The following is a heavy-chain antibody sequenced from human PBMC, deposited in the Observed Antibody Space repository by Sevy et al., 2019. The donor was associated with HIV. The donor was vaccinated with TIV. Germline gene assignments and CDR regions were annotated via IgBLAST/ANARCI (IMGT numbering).Heavy chain of an antibody. V-gene: IGHV3-23*01. Sequence: GGSLRLSCAASVFTFNTHAMNWVRQAPGKGLEWVSVISATGSSTYYADSVKGRFTISRDNSKNTLYLQMNSLTAEDTAVYYCAKALNPALESMIEVIFRTLKGFDVWGQGTMVTVSS. CDR3: AKALNPALESMIEVIFRTLKGFDV. CDR2: ISATGSST. CDR1: VFTFNTHA. J-gene: IGHJ3*01. D-gene: IGHD3-22*01.